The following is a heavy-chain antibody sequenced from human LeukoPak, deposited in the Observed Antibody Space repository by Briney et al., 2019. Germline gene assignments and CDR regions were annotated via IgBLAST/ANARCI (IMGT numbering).Heavy chain of an antibody. CDR3: ARVSFSSSWLVDGRWFDP. J-gene: IGHJ5*02. CDR1: GFTFSSYW. Sequence: GGSLRLSCAASGFTFSSYWMHWVRQAPGKGLVWVSRINSDGSSTSYADSVKGRFTISRDNAKNTLYLQMNSLRAEDTAVYYCARVSFSSSWLVDGRWFDPWGQGTLVTVSS. CDR2: INSDGSST. D-gene: IGHD6-13*01. V-gene: IGHV3-74*01.